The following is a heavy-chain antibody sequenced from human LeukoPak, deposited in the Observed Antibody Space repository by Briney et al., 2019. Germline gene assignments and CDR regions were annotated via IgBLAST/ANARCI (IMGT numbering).Heavy chain of an antibody. J-gene: IGHJ4*02. CDR2: INPSGGST. CDR3: ARDQEWELLTY. CDR1: GCTFTSYY. V-gene: IGHV1-46*01. Sequence: ASVKVSCKASGCTFTSYYMHWVRQAPGQGLEWMGIINPSGGSTNYAQKFQGRVAMTRDTSTSTVYMELSSLRSEDTAVYYCARDQEWELLTYWGQGTLVTVSS. D-gene: IGHD1-26*01.